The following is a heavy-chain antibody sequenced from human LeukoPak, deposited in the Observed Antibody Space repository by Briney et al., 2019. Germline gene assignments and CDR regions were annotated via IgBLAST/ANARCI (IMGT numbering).Heavy chain of an antibody. V-gene: IGHV4-34*01. Sequence: SETLSLTCAVYGGSFSGYYWSWIRQPPGKGLEWIGEINHSGSTNYNPSLKSRVTISVDTSKNQFSLKLSSVTAADTAVYHRARVRYSGSYYGYYYYYYYMDVWGKGTTVTVSS. D-gene: IGHD1-26*01. CDR1: GGSFSGYY. J-gene: IGHJ6*03. CDR2: INHSGST. CDR3: ARVRYSGSYYGYYYYYYYMDV.